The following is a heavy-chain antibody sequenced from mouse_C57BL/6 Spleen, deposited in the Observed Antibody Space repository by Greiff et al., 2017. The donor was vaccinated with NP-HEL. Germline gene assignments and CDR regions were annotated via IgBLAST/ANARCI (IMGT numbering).Heavy chain of an antibody. J-gene: IGHJ2*01. CDR3: ARAAQAGDY. D-gene: IGHD3-2*02. V-gene: IGHV1-69*01. CDR1: GYTFTSYW. Sequence: QVQLQQPGAELVMPGASVKLSCKASGYTFTSYWMHWVKQRPGQGLEWIGEIDPSDSYTNYNQKFKGKSTLTVDKSSSTAYMQLSSLTSEDSAVYYCARAAQAGDYWGQGTTLTVSS. CDR2: IDPSDSYT.